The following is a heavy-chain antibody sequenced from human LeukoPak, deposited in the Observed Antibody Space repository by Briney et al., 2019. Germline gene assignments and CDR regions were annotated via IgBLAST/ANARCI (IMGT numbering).Heavy chain of an antibody. Sequence: SQTLSLTCAVSGGSISSGGYSWSWIRQPPGKGLEWIGYIYHSGSTYYNPSLKSRVTISVDRSKNQFSLKLGSVTAADTAVYYCARTYYDFWSGYYTEAGWFDPWGQGTLVTVSS. CDR1: GGSISSGGYS. V-gene: IGHV4-30-2*01. J-gene: IGHJ5*02. CDR2: IYHSGST. CDR3: ARTYYDFWSGYYTEAGWFDP. D-gene: IGHD3-3*01.